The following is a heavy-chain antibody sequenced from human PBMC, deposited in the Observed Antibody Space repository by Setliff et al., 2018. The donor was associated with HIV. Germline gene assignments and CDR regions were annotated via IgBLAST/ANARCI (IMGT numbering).Heavy chain of an antibody. CDR1: GGSISFYY. Sequence: SETLSLTCSISGGSISFYYWNWLRQTPGKGLEWIAYTFDNGNTHYNPSLESRVTLSLDTSRNLFPLRLASVTAADTATYFCSRGPPFDRWGRGTLVTVSS. J-gene: IGHJ2*01. V-gene: IGHV4-59*01. CDR2: TFDNGNT. CDR3: SRGPPFDR.